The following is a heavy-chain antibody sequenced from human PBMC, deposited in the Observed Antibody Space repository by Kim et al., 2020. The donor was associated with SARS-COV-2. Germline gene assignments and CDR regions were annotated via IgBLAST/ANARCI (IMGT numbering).Heavy chain of an antibody. J-gene: IGHJ4*02. CDR3: ALSVAGIVY. CDR2: GGT. D-gene: IGHD6-19*01. V-gene: IGHV1-2*02. Sequence: GGTNYAQKFQGSVTMTRDTSISTAYMELSRLRSDDTAVYYCALSVAGIVYWGQGTLVTVSS.